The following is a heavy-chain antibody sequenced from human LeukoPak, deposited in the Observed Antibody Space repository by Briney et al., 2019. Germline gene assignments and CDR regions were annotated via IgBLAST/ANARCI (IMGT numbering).Heavy chain of an antibody. CDR1: SVSISRYY. CDR3: ARGHRLPRGYFDY. V-gene: IGHV4-59*01. D-gene: IGHD3-10*01. CDR2: ISYSGSA. Sequence: SETLSLTCTVSSVSISRYYWSWIRQPPGRGLEWIAFISYSGSANYNPSLQSRLTISLDTSKNQFSLKLSSVTAADTAVYYCARGHRLPRGYFDYWGQGTLVTVSS. J-gene: IGHJ4*02.